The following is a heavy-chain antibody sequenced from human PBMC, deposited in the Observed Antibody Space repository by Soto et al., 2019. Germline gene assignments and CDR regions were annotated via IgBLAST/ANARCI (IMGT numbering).Heavy chain of an antibody. D-gene: IGHD6-13*01. CDR2: INAGNGNT. J-gene: IGHJ4*02. Sequence: QVQLVQSGAEEKKPGASVKVSCKASGYTFASNAMHWVRQAPGQRLEWMGWINAGNGNTKYSQKFQGRVTITRDTSASTAYMELSSLRSEDTAVYYCARGIAPYYFDYWGQGTLVIVSS. CDR3: ARGIAPYYFDY. V-gene: IGHV1-3*05. CDR1: GYTFASNA.